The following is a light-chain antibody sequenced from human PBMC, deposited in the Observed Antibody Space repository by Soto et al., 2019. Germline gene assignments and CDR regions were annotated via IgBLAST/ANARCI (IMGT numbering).Light chain of an antibody. V-gene: IGLV1-47*01. CDR3: AAWDDRLRGLYV. CDR2: RNN. Sequence: QSALTQPPSASGTPGQRVTISCSGSSSNIGTNYVYWYRQLPGTAPKLLIYRNNQRPSGVPDRFSGSKSGTSASLAISGLRSEDEADYYCAAWDDRLRGLYVFGIGTKVTVL. J-gene: IGLJ1*01. CDR1: SSNIGTNY.